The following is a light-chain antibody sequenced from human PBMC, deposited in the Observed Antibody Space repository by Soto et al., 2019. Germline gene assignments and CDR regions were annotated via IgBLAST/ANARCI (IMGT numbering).Light chain of an antibody. V-gene: IGKV3-15*01. CDR3: QQYNNWPPDRT. CDR2: GAS. J-gene: IGKJ1*01. CDR1: QSVSSN. Sequence: EIVMTLSPATLCVSPGERATLSCRASQSVSSNLAWYQQKPGQAPRLLIYGASTRATGIPARFSGSGSGTEFTLTISSLQSEDFAIYFCQQYNNWPPDRTFGQGTKVEIK.